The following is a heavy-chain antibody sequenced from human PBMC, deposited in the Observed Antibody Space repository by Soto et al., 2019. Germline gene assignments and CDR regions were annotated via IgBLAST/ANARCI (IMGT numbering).Heavy chain of an antibody. CDR2: IYYSGST. V-gene: IGHV4-39*01. J-gene: IGHJ5*02. CDR1: GGSISSSSYY. Sequence: SETLSLTCTVSGGSISSSSYYWGWIRQPPGKGLEWIGSIYYSGSTYYNPSLKSRVTISVDTSKNQFSLKLSSVTAADTAVYYCARQGSYNWNLNWFDPWGQGTLVTVSS. CDR3: ARQGSYNWNLNWFDP. D-gene: IGHD1-7*01.